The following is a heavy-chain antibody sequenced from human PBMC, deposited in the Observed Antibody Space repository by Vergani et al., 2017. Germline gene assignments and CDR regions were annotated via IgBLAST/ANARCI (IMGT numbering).Heavy chain of an antibody. D-gene: IGHD3-3*01. Sequence: EVQLVESGGGLVKPGGSLRLSCAASGFTFSRYSMNWVRQAPGKGLEWVSSISSSSSYIYYADSVKGRFTISRDNAKNSLYLQMNSLRAEDTAVYYCASDANLRFLEWLLSDAFDIWGQGSMVTVSS. CDR2: ISSSSSYI. V-gene: IGHV3-21*01. CDR3: ASDANLRFLEWLLSDAFDI. CDR1: GFTFSRYS. J-gene: IGHJ3*02.